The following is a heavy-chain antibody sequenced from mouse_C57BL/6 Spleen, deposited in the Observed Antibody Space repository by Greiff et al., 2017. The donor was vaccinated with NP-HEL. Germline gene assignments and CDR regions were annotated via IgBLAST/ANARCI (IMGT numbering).Heavy chain of an antibody. Sequence: QVQLKQPGAELVRPGTSVKLSCKASGYTFTSYWMHWVKQRPGQGLEWIGVIDPSDSYTNYNQKFKGKATLTVETSSSTAYMQLSSLTSEDSAVYYCARWGHFDYWGQGTTLTVSS. V-gene: IGHV1-59*01. CDR1: GYTFTSYW. CDR2: IDPSDSYT. J-gene: IGHJ2*01. CDR3: ARWGHFDY.